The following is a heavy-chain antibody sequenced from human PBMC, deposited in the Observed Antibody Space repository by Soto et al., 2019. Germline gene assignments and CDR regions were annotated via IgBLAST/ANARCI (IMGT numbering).Heavy chain of an antibody. CDR3: ARGLGPFDI. V-gene: IGHV1-8*01. Sequence: XAVKDSSKATGYTFTNYPFNSVRQATGQGLEWMGWMNPNSGNTGYAQKFQGRVTVTRNTSISTACMELSSLRSEDTAVYYCARGLGPFDIWGQGTMVTVSS. CDR1: GYTFTNYP. J-gene: IGHJ3*02. CDR2: MNPNSGNT.